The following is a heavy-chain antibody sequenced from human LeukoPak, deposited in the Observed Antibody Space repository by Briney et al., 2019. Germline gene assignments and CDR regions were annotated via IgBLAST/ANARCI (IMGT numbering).Heavy chain of an antibody. V-gene: IGHV3-30*02. CDR2: IRYDGSNK. Sequence: ETGGSLRLSCAASGFTFSSYGMHWVRQAPGKGLEWVAFIRYDGSNKYYADSVKGRFTISRDNSKNTLYLQMNSLRAEDTAVYYCAKDRVSMIVVVITRYNWFDPWGQGTLVTVSS. CDR3: AKDRVSMIVVVITRYNWFDP. J-gene: IGHJ5*02. D-gene: IGHD3-22*01. CDR1: GFTFSSYG.